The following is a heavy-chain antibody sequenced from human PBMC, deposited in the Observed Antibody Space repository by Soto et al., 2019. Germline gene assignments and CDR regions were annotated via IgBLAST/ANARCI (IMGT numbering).Heavy chain of an antibody. V-gene: IGHV4-34*01. CDR2: INHSGST. D-gene: IGHD3-10*01. J-gene: IGHJ6*02. CDR1: GGSFSGYY. Sequence: QVQLQQWGAGLLKPSETLSLTCAVYGGSFSGYYWSCIRQPPGKGLEWIGEINHSGSTNSNPSLKSRVTISVDTSKNQFSLKLSSVTAADTAVYYCARRGPLLFGEKGMDVWGQGTTVTVSS. CDR3: ARRGPLLFGEKGMDV.